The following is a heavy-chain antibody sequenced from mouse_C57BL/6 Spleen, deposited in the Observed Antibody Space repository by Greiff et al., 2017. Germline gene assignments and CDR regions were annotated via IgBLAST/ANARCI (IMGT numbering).Heavy chain of an antibody. CDR2: ISSGGSYT. CDR1: GFTFSSYG. Sequence: VNVVESGGDLVKPGGSLKLSCAASGFTFSSYGMSLVRQTPDKRLEWVATISSGGSYTYYPDSVKGRFTISRDNAKNTLYLQMSSLKSEDTAMYYCARQTNWAYFDYWGQGTTRTVSS. V-gene: IGHV5-6*01. D-gene: IGHD4-1*01. CDR3: ARQTNWAYFDY. J-gene: IGHJ2*01.